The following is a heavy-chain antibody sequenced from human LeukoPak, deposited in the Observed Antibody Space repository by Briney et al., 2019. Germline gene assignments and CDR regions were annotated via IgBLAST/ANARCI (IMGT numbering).Heavy chain of an antibody. D-gene: IGHD5-18*01. CDR3: ARGGYSYGYSGFGY. V-gene: IGHV4-4*07. J-gene: IGHJ4*02. CDR1: GGSISSYY. CDR2: IYTSGST. Sequence: SETLSLTCTVSGGSISSYYWSWIRQPAGKGLEWIGRIYTSGSTNYNPSLTSRVTMSVDTSKNQFSLKLSSVTAADTAVYYCARGGYSYGYSGFGYWGQGTLVTVSS.